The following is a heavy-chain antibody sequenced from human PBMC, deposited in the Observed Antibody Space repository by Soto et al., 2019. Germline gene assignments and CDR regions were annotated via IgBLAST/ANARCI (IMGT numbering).Heavy chain of an antibody. J-gene: IGHJ4*02. Sequence: GASVKVSCKAPRDTFTSYYINWVRQAPGQGLEWMGVINPHGGSTAYAQKFKGRVTLTRDTSASTVYMEVSSLTSEDTSKSQFSLKVNSMTAADTAVYYCARYRREAVAGYTLDNWGQGILVTVSS. CDR2: INPHGGST. CDR3: SLKVNSMTAADTAVYYCARYRREAVAGYTLDN. D-gene: IGHD6-13*01. V-gene: IGHV1-46*01. CDR1: RDTFTSYY.